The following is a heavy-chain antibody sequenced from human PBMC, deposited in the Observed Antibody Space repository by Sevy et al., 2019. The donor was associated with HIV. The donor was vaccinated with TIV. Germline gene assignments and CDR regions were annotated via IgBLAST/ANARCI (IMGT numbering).Heavy chain of an antibody. CDR1: GFTFSSYD. V-gene: IGHV3-23*01. CDR3: AKDLEQQLGPDY. D-gene: IGHD6-13*01. CDR2: ISPTGGTT. Sequence: GGSLRLSCAASGFTFSSYDMSWVRQAPGKGLEWVSGISPTGGTTHYAESVKGRFIISRDNSKKTLFLQMNSLRAEDTPLYYCAKDLEQQLGPDYWGQGTQVTVSS. J-gene: IGHJ4*02.